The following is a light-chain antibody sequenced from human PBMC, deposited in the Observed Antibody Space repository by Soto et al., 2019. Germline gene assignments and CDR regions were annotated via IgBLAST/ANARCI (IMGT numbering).Light chain of an antibody. J-gene: IGKJ1*01. CDR1: ESLVATDGITY. Sequence: DVVMTQSPLSLPVTLGQPASISCRSSESLVATDGITYLNWFHQRPGQSPRRLIYKVSDRDSGVPDRFRGSGSGTDFTLRISRVEAEDVGIYYCMQGTHWPRTFGQGTKVDIK. CDR3: MQGTHWPRT. CDR2: KVS. V-gene: IGKV2-30*01.